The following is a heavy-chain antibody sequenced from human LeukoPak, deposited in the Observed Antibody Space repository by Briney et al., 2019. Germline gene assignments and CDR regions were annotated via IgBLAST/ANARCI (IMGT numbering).Heavy chain of an antibody. V-gene: IGHV3-48*03. CDR3: ARPLGYGDYIPLEY. Sequence: GGSLRLSCAASGFTFSTYEMNWVRQAPGTGLERVSYISSSGSTIYYADSVKGRFTISRDNAKKSLYLQMNSLRAEDTAVYYCARPLGYGDYIPLEYWGQGTLVTVSS. D-gene: IGHD4-17*01. J-gene: IGHJ4*02. CDR2: ISSSGSTI. CDR1: GFTFSTYE.